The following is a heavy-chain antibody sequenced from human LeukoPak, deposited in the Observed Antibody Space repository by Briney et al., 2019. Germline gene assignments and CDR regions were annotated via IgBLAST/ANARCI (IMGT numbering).Heavy chain of an antibody. Sequence: SETLSLTCTVSGGSISSYYWSWIRQPPGKGLEGIGYIYYSWNANYNPSLKSRVTISVDTFKNQFSLKLSSVTAADTAVYYCARRDYGDNSGVYFQHWGQGTLVTVSS. CDR3: ARRDYGDNSGVYFQH. CDR2: IYYSWNA. D-gene: IGHD4-23*01. J-gene: IGHJ1*01. CDR1: GGSISSYY. V-gene: IGHV4-59*08.